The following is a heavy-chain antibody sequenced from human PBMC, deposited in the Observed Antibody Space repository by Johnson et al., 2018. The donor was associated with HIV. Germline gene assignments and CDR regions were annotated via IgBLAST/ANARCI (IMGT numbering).Heavy chain of an antibody. CDR3: ARGLGAAAGAFDI. D-gene: IGHD6-13*01. CDR2: ISYDGSNK. V-gene: IGHV3-30-3*01. Sequence: QVQLVESGGGVVQPGRSLRLSCAASGFTFSSYAMHWVRQAPGKGLEWVAVISYDGSNKYYADSVKGRFTISRDNSKNTLYLQMNSLRAEDTAVYYCARGLGAAAGAFDIWGQGIMVTVSS. J-gene: IGHJ3*02. CDR1: GFTFSSYA.